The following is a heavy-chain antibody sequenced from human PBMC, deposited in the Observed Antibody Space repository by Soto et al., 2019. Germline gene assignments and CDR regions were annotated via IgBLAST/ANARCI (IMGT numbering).Heavy chain of an antibody. CDR3: ARVMPHCSSTSCWLP. CDR1: GFSFNSYS. Sequence: GGSLRLSCAASGFSFNSYSMNWVRQAPGKGLEWVSSISSSSSYIYYADSVKGRFTISRDNAKNSLYLQMNSLRAEDTAVYYCARVMPHCSSTSCWLPWGQGTLVTVSS. CDR2: ISSSSSYI. D-gene: IGHD2-2*01. J-gene: IGHJ5*02. V-gene: IGHV3-21*01.